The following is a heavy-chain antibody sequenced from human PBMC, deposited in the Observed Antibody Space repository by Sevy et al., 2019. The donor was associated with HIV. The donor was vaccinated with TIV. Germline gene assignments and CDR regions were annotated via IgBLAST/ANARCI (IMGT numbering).Heavy chain of an antibody. Sequence: GGSLRLSCAASGFTFGGYAMHWVRQAPGKGLEWVSGIWWNGGSIGYADSVKGRFTISRDNAKNSLYLQMNSLRAEDTALYYCAKDPWYSSIWSFDYWGQGTLVTVSS. CDR1: GFTFGGYA. CDR3: AKDPWYSSIWSFDY. D-gene: IGHD6-13*01. J-gene: IGHJ4*02. V-gene: IGHV3-9*01. CDR2: IWWNGGSI.